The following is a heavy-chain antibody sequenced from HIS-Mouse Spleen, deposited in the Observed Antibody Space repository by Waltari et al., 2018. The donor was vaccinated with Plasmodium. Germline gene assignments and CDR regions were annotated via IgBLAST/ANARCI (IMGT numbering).Heavy chain of an antibody. V-gene: IGHV4-59*08. Sequence: QVQLQESGPGLVKPSETLSLTCTVSGGSISSYYWSWIRQPPGKGLEWIGNIYYSGSTNYTPSRKSRVTISVDTSKTQFSLKLSSVTAADTAVYYCARLRYSYGYFDYWGQGTLVTVSS. CDR1: GGSISSYY. J-gene: IGHJ4*02. CDR2: IYYSGST. CDR3: ARLRYSYGYFDY. D-gene: IGHD5-18*01.